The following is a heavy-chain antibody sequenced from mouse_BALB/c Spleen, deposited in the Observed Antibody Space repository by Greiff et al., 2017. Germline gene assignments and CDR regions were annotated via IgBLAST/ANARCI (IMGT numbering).Heavy chain of an antibody. J-gene: IGHJ4*01. CDR1: GFTFSSYA. Sequence: EVKLVESGGGLVKPGGSLKLSCAASGFTFSSYAMSWVRQTPEKRLEWVASISSGGSTYYPDSVKGRFTISRDNARNILYLQMSSLRSEDTAMYYCAREGGYGSSYVDYWGQGTSVTVSS. CDR2: ISSGGST. CDR3: AREGGYGSSYVDY. D-gene: IGHD1-1*01. V-gene: IGHV5-6-5*01.